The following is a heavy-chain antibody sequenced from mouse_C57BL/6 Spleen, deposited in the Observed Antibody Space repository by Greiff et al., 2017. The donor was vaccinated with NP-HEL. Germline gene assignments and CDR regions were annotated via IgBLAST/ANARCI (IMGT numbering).Heavy chain of an antibody. CDR1: GYTFTSYW. V-gene: IGHV1-64*01. J-gene: IGHJ2*01. D-gene: IGHD4-1*02. CDR3: ARWPTGTKGYFDY. CDR2: IHPNSGST. Sequence: QVQLQQPGAELVKPGASVKLSCKASGYTFTSYWMHWVKQRPGQGLEWIGMIHPNSGSTNYNEKFKSKATLTVDKSSSTAYMQLSSLTSEDSAVDYCARWPTGTKGYFDYWGQGTTLTVSS.